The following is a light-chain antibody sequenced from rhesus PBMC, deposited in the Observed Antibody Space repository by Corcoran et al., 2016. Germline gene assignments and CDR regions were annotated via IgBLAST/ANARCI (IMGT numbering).Light chain of an antibody. CDR1: ENVNNY. CDR3: QHGYGTPFT. V-gene: IGKV1-74*01. Sequence: DIQMTQSPSSLSASVGDRVTITCRASENVNNYLNWYQQKPGKAPKLLIYKASTLQSGVPSRFLGSGSGTDYTFTISSLQPEDVATYYCQHGYGTPFTFGPGTKLDIK. CDR2: KAS. J-gene: IGKJ3*01.